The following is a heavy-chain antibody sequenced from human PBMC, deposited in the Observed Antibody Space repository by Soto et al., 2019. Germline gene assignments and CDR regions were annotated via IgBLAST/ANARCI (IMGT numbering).Heavy chain of an antibody. CDR1: GFSLTTSGVG. CDR2: IYWDDDK. V-gene: IGHV2-5*02. J-gene: IGHJ4*02. D-gene: IGHD3-3*01. Sequence: QITLNESGPTVVRPTETLTLTCRFSGFSLTTSGVGVGWVRQSPGKAPEWLARIYWDDDKRYSESLKSRLTIPKTTSKNQVVLTVANLDPTDTATYYCAHRVLRTVFGLVTPTALYFDFWGQGTPVAVSS. CDR3: AHRVLRTVFGLVTPTALYFDF.